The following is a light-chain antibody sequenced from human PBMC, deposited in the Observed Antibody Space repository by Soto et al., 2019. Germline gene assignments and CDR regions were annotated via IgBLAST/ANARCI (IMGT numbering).Light chain of an antibody. Sequence: EIVLTQSPGTLSLSPGERATLSCRASQSVSSYLAWYQQKPGPAPRLLIYGASSRATVIPDRFSGSGAGTDFTLTISRLEHEDFAVYYCQQYGSSSRTFGQGTKVEIK. J-gene: IGKJ1*01. V-gene: IGKV3-20*01. CDR1: QSVSSY. CDR3: QQYGSSSRT. CDR2: GAS.